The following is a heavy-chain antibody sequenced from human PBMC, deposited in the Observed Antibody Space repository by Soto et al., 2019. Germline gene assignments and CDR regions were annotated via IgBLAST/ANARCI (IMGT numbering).Heavy chain of an antibody. CDR2: ISGSGGST. J-gene: IGHJ6*02. V-gene: IGHV3-23*01. D-gene: IGHD3-22*01. CDR1: GFTFSSYA. CDR3: AKDPQIYHDSSGYYDYYGMDV. Sequence: GGSLRLSCAASGFTFSSYAMSWVRQAPGKGLEWVSAISGSGGSTYYADSVKGRFTISRDNSKNTLYRQMNSLRTEDTAVYYCAKDPQIYHDSSGYYDYYGMDVWGQGTTVTVSS.